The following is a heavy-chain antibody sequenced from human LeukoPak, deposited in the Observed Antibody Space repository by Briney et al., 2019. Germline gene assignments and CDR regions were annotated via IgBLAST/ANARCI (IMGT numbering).Heavy chain of an antibody. CDR2: IYPGDSDT. J-gene: IGHJ3*02. Sequence: GESLQISCKGSGYTFSSNWIGWVRQMPGKGLEWMGIIYPGDSDTRYSPSFQGQVTISADKSSSTAYLQWSSLKALDTAMYYCARHRVGIYSRNHAFDIWGQGTMVTVSS. V-gene: IGHV5-51*01. D-gene: IGHD1-26*01. CDR3: ARHRVGIYSRNHAFDI. CDR1: GYTFSSNW.